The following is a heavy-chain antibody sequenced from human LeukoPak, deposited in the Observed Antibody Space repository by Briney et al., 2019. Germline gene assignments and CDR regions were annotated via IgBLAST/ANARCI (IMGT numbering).Heavy chain of an antibody. CDR3: ARDRAGAMAFDY. J-gene: IGHJ4*02. CDR1: GGTFSSYA. Sequence: ASVKVSCKASGGTFSSYAISWVRQAPGQGLEWMGGIIPIFGTANYAQKFQGRVTITADKSTGTAYMELSSLRSEDTAVYYCARDRAGAMAFDYWGQGTLDTVSS. CDR2: IIPIFGTA. V-gene: IGHV1-69*06. D-gene: IGHD1-26*01.